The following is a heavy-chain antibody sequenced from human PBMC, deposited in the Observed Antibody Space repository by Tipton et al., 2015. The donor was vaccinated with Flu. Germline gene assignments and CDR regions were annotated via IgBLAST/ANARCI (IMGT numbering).Heavy chain of an antibody. Sequence: QLVQSGAELKKPGASVRVSCKASGYTFVVYYLHWVRRAPGQGLEWMGWVSPDSGGATKVAQNFQGRVTLTRDTSISTAYMDLTGLTSDDTAVYYCVRVGRGSYYFDYWGQGTLVSVSS. J-gene: IGHJ4*02. V-gene: IGHV1-2*02. CDR1: GYTFVVYY. CDR2: VSPDSGGAT. CDR3: VRVGRGSYYFDY. D-gene: IGHD3-10*01.